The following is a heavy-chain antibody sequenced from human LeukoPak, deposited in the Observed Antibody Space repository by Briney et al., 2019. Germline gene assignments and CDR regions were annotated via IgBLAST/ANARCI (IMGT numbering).Heavy chain of an antibody. CDR3: ARTRLRYGSGSYYNSNWFDP. J-gene: IGHJ5*02. D-gene: IGHD3-10*01. V-gene: IGHV7-4-1*02. CDR2: INTNTGNP. Sequence: GASVKVSCKASGYTFTSYAMNWVRQAPGQGLEWMGWINTNTGNPTYAQGFTGRFVFSLDTSVSTAYLQISSLKAEDTAVYYCARTRLRYGSGSYYNSNWFDPWGQGTLVTVSS. CDR1: GYTFTSYA.